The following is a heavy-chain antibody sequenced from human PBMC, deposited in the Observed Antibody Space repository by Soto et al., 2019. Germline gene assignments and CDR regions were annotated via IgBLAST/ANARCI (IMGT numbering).Heavy chain of an antibody. J-gene: IGHJ4*02. V-gene: IGHV3-30*03. D-gene: IGHD2-21*02. CDR3: ARNPLPFCGGDCYPR. CDR1: GFTFNSYG. Sequence: GGSLRLSCAASGFTFNSYGMHWVRQGPGNGLEWVAFISFDGSNKFYADSVKGRFTISRDNSKNTLYLQMNSLRPEDTAVYYCARNPLPFCGGDCYPRWGQGTLVTVSS. CDR2: ISFDGSNK.